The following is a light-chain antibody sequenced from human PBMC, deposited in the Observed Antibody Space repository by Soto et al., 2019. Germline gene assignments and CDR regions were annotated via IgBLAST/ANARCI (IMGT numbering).Light chain of an antibody. J-gene: IGLJ1*01. V-gene: IGLV1-44*01. CDR1: SSNIGSNT. Sequence: QSALTQPPSASGTPGQRVTISCSGSSSNIGSNTVNWYQQLPGTAPKLLIYSNNQRPSGVPDRFSGPKSGTSASLAISGLQSEDEADYYCAAWDVSLNGLYVFGTGTKVTVL. CDR3: AAWDVSLNGLYV. CDR2: SNN.